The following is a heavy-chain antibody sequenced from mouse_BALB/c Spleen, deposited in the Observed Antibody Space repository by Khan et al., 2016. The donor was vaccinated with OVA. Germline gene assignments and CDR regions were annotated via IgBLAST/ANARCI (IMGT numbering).Heavy chain of an antibody. CDR1: GFTFSGYA. V-gene: IGHV5-9-3*01. CDR3: ARHEDGCSYLYAMDY. D-gene: IGHD1-1*01. J-gene: IGHJ4*01. Sequence: EVKLVESGGGLVKPGGSLKLSCAASGFTFSGYAMSWIRQTPEKRLEWVATISSGGISTYYPDSVKGRFTISRDNAKNTLYLQMSSLRSEATAMYYCARHEDGCSYLYAMDYWGQGTSVTVSS. CDR2: ISSGGIST.